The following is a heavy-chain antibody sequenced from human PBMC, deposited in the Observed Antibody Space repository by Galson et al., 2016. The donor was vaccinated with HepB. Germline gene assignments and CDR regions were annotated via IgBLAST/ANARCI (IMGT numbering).Heavy chain of an antibody. J-gene: IGHJ4*02. CDR2: MKADGSVR. D-gene: IGHD4-23*01. CDR3: GSRWADY. Sequence: SLRLSCAASGFTFNTYWMTWIRQAPGKGLEWVANMKADGSVRHYVDSVRGRFTISRDKAKNSLYLQMNSLRAEDTAVYDCGSRWADYWGQGTLVTVSS. V-gene: IGHV3-7*01. CDR1: GFTFNTYW.